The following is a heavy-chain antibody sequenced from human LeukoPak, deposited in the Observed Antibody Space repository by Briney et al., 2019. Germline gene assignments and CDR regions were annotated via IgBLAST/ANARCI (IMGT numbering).Heavy chain of an antibody. D-gene: IGHD6-19*01. V-gene: IGHV3-33*01. CDR3: ARDNPTVAGSFDY. CDR2: IWYDGSNK. Sequence: GSLRLSCAASGFTFSSYGMHWVRQAPGKGLEWVAVIWYDGSNKYYADSVKGRFTISRDNSKNTLYLQMNSLRAEDTAVYYCARDNPTVAGSFDYWGQGTLVTVSS. J-gene: IGHJ4*02. CDR1: GFTFSSYG.